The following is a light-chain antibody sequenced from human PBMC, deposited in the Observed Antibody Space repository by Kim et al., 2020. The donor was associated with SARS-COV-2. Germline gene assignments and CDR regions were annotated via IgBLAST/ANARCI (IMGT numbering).Light chain of an antibody. CDR1: TSNIGTTAD. CDR2: ANS. J-gene: IGLJ1*01. V-gene: IGLV1-40*01. Sequence: HTVTLSCAGSTSNIGTTADAHSYQQLPGTAPKLLIYANSNRPSGVPDRFSGSKSGTSASLAITGLQAEDEADYYCQSYDSSLSAYVFGTGTKVTVL. CDR3: QSYDSSLSAYV.